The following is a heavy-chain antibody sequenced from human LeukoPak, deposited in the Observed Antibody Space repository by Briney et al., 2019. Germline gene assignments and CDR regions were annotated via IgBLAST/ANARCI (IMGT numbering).Heavy chain of an antibody. Sequence: ASVKVSCKVSGYTLTELSMHWVRQAPGKGLEWMGGFDPEDGETIYAQKFQGRVTMTEDTSTDTAYMELSSLRSEDTAVYYCATVSSRVVVVPAAQFDYWGQGTLVTVSS. CDR2: FDPEDGET. J-gene: IGHJ4*02. CDR1: GYTLTELS. CDR3: ATVSSRVVVVPAAQFDY. D-gene: IGHD2-2*01. V-gene: IGHV1-24*01.